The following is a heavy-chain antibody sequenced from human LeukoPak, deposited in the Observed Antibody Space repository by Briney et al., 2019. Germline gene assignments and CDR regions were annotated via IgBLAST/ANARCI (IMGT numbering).Heavy chain of an antibody. D-gene: IGHD2-8*01. V-gene: IGHV3-33*01. J-gene: IGHJ4*02. CDR2: MWYDGSNK. CDR3: ARGDSLMVSAIEFDY. Sequence: PGRTLRLSCAASGFTFSSYGMPWVRQAQGKGLEWVAVMWYDGSNKYYADSVKGRFTVSRDNSKNTLYLQMNSLRAEDTAVYYCARGDSLMVSAIEFDYWGQGTLVTVSS. CDR1: GFTFSSYG.